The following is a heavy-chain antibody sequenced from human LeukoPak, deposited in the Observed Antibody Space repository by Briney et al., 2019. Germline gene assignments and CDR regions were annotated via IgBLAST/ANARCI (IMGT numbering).Heavy chain of an antibody. CDR2: INHSGST. CDR1: GGSFSGYY. J-gene: IGHJ4*02. Sequence: PSETLSLTCAVYGGSFSGYYWSWIRQPPGKGLEWIGEINHSGSTNYNPSLKSRVTISVDTSKNQFSLQLNSVTPEDTAVYYCARSKPYPFGDYFDYWGQGTLVTVSS. CDR3: ARSKPYPFGDYFDY. V-gene: IGHV4-34*01. D-gene: IGHD3-3*01.